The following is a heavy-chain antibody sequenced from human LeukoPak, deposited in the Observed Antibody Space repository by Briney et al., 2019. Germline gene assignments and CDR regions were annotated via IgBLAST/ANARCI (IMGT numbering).Heavy chain of an antibody. D-gene: IGHD3-3*01. J-gene: IGHJ4*02. CDR2: ISAYNGNT. CDR3: ARGTNSYSTDFWSGYYSSGLYDY. CDR1: GYTFTSYG. V-gene: IGHV1-18*01. Sequence: ASVKVSCKASGYTFTSYGISWVRQAPGQGLEWMGWISAYNGNTNYAQKLQGRVTMTTDTSTSTAYMELRSLRSDDTAVYYCARGTNSYSTDFWSGYYSSGLYDYWAREPWSPSPQ.